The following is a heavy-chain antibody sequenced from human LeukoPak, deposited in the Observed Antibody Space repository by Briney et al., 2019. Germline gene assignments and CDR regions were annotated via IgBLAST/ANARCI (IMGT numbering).Heavy chain of an antibody. CDR2: IIPIFGTA. J-gene: IGHJ4*02. CDR3: ARGPEWLLPFDY. D-gene: IGHD3-22*01. V-gene: IGHV1-69*13. Sequence: SVTVSCKASGGTFISYAISWVRQAHGQGLECMGGIIPIFGTANYAQKFQGRVTITADESTSTAYMELSSLRSEDTAVYYCARGPEWLLPFDYWGQGTLVTVSS. CDR1: GGTFISYA.